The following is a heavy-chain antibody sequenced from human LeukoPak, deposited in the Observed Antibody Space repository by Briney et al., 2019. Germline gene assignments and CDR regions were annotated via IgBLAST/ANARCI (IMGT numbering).Heavy chain of an antibody. J-gene: IGHJ4*02. CDR2: ISGSGGST. V-gene: IGHV3-23*01. D-gene: IGHD5-18*01. CDR3: AKDLMPLVVAARGYSYGSDY. CDR1: GSTFSSYA. Sequence: PGGSLRLSCAASGSTFSSYAMSWVRQAPGKGLEWVSAISGSGGSTYYADSVKGRFTISRDNSKNTLYLQMNSLRAEDTAVYYCAKDLMPLVVAARGYSYGSDYWGQGTLVTVSS.